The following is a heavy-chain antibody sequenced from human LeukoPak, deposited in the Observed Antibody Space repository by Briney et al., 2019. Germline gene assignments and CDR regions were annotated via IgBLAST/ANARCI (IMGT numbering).Heavy chain of an antibody. CDR1: GYTLTSYD. CDR2: MNPNSGNT. V-gene: IGHV1-8*01. Sequence: ASVKVSCKASGYTLTSYDINWVRQATGQGLEWMGWMNPNSGNTGYAQKFQGRVTMTRNTSISTAYMELSSLRSEDTAVYYCARGRVVVVPAAIRLPYYYMDVWGKGTTVTVSS. D-gene: IGHD2-2*01. J-gene: IGHJ6*03. CDR3: ARGRVVVVPAAIRLPYYYMDV.